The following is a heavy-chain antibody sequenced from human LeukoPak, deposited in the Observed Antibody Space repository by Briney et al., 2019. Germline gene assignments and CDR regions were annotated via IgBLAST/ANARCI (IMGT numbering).Heavy chain of an antibody. CDR3: ARGSRTWDIVVVVAAIDV. CDR2: INHSGST. Sequence: SETLSLTCAVYGGSFSGYYWSWIRQPPGKGLEWIGEINHSGSTNYNPSLKSRVTISVDTSKNQFSLKLSSVTAADTAVYYCARGSRTWDIVVVVAAIDVWGQGTTVTVSS. CDR1: GGSFSGYY. V-gene: IGHV4-34*01. J-gene: IGHJ6*02. D-gene: IGHD2-15*01.